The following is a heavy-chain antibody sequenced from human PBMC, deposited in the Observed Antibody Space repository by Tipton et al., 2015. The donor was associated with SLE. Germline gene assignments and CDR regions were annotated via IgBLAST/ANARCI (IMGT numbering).Heavy chain of an antibody. J-gene: IGHJ3*02. CDR3: ARGGDSGYDRGAFDI. D-gene: IGHD5-12*01. Sequence: TLSLTCTVSGGSLSSGSYYWSWIRQPAGKGLEWIGHIYTSGSTNYNPSLKSRVTISVDTSKNQFSLKLSSVTAADTAVYYCARGGDSGYDRGAFDIWGQGTMVTVSS. CDR2: IYTSGST. V-gene: IGHV4-61*09. CDR1: GGSLSSGSYY.